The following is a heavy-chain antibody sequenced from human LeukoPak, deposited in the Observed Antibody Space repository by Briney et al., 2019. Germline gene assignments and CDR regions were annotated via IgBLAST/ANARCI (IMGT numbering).Heavy chain of an antibody. CDR2: ISTGGVT. V-gene: IGHV3-23*01. Sequence: GGSLRLSCAASGFTFSTYAVNGVRHAPGRGVEWVTSISTGGVTYLADSVKGRFNISRDISKNTLYLQMNSLRAEDTAVYYCAKDLNNYGTTPLDYWGQGTLVTVSS. CDR3: AKDLNNYGTTPLDY. D-gene: IGHD5-18*01. CDR1: GFTFSTYA. J-gene: IGHJ4*02.